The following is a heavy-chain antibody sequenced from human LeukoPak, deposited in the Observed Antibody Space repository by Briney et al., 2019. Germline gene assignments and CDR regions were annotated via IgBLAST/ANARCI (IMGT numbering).Heavy chain of an antibody. CDR1: GYTFTGYY. CDR2: INPNSGGT. Sequence: ASVKASCKASGYTFTGYYMHWVRQAPGQGLEWMGWINPNSGGTNYAQKFQGRVTMTRDTSISTAYMGLSRLRSDDTAVYYCARVAYNWNDPFDYWGQGTLVTVSS. J-gene: IGHJ4*02. V-gene: IGHV1-2*02. CDR3: ARVAYNWNDPFDY. D-gene: IGHD1-20*01.